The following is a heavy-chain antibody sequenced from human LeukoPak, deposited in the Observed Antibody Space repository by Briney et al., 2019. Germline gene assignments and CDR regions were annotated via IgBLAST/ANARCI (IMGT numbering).Heavy chain of an antibody. CDR2: ISYDGSNK. J-gene: IGHJ4*02. CDR1: GFTFSSYG. CDR3: ASYSGYDPKFDY. V-gene: IGHV3-30*03. D-gene: IGHD5-12*01. Sequence: GALRLSCAASGFTFSSYGMHWVRQAPGRGLEWVAVISYDGSNKYYADSVKGRFTISRDNSKNTLYLQMNSLRAEDTAVYYCASYSGYDPKFDYWGQGTLVTVSS.